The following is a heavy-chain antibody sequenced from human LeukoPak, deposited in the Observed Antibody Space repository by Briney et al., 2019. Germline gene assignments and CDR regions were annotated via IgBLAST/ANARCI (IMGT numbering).Heavy chain of an antibody. CDR2: ISSSGSTI. Sequence: GGSLRLSCAASGFTFSDYYMSWIRQAPGKGLEWVSYISSSGSTIYYADSVKGRFTISRDNAKNSLYLQMNSLRAEDTAVYYCTSSYGSGRTNYWYFDLWGLGTLVTVSS. CDR3: TSSYGSGRTNYWYFDL. J-gene: IGHJ2*01. D-gene: IGHD3-10*01. V-gene: IGHV3-11*01. CDR1: GFTFSDYY.